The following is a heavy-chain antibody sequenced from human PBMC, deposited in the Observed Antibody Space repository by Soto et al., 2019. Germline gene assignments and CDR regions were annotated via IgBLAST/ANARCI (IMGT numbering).Heavy chain of an antibody. D-gene: IGHD6-19*01. Sequence: GGALRLSCADSGFTFSDYYISWIRQAPGKGLESVSYISSSGSTIYYAVSVKGRFTIFRDNAKNSLYLQMNSLRAEDTDVYYCARSRIAVAGSGYWGQGTLVTVSS. CDR1: GFTFSDYY. CDR3: ARSRIAVAGSGY. V-gene: IGHV3-11*01. J-gene: IGHJ4*02. CDR2: ISSSGSTI.